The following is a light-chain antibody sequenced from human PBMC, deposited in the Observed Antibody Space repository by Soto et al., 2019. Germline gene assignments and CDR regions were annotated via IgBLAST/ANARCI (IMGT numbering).Light chain of an antibody. CDR3: QQRSNCNLM. J-gene: IGKJ4*02. Sequence: DIQMTQSPSSLSASVGDRVTITCRASQYISDFLNWYQQKPGKAPVILIYAASTLQSGVPSRFNGGGSETNFTLIISSLQPEDFAVYYCQQRSNCNLMFRGGTKVDIK. V-gene: IGKV1-39*01. CDR2: AAS. CDR1: QYISDF.